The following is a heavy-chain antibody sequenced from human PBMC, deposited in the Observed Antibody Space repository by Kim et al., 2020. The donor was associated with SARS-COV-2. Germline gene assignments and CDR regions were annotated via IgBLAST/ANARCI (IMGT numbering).Heavy chain of an antibody. V-gene: IGHV4-59*01. CDR2: IYYSGST. J-gene: IGHJ4*02. D-gene: IGHD3-10*01. Sequence: SETLSLTCTVSGGSISSYYWCWIRQPPGKGLEWIGYIYYSGSTNYNPSLKSRVTISVDTSKNQFSLKLSSVTAADTAVYYCARIIRRHGIAMVRGVIATYYFDYWGQGTLVTVSS. CDR1: GGSISSYY. CDR3: ARIIRRHGIAMVRGVIATYYFDY.